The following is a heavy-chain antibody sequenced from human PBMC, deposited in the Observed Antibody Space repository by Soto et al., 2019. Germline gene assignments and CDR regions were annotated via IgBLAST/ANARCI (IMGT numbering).Heavy chain of an antibody. CDR3: ANSPPIGLGYCSSTSCPLVSQY. CDR2: ISGSGGST. Sequence: EVQLLESGGGLVQPGGSLRLSCAASGFTFSSYAMSWVRQAPGKGLEWVSAISGSGGSTYYADSVKGRFTISSDNSKNTLYLQMNRLRAEDTAVYYCANSPPIGLGYCSSTSCPLVSQYWGQGTLVTVSS. V-gene: IGHV3-23*01. D-gene: IGHD2-2*01. CDR1: GFTFSSYA. J-gene: IGHJ4*02.